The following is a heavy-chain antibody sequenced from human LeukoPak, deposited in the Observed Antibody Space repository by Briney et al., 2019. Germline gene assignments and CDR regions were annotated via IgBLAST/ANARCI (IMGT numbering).Heavy chain of an antibody. V-gene: IGHV1-2*02. CDR2: INPNSGGT. D-gene: IGHD6-19*01. CDR1: GYTFTVYY. CDR3: ARGPYSSGWHTHYYYYMDV. Sequence: GASVKVSCKASGYTFTVYYMHWVRQAPGQGLEWMGWINPNSGGTNYAQKFQGRVTMTTDTSISTAYMELSRLRSDDTAVYYCARGPYSSGWHTHYYYYMDVWGKGTTVTVSS. J-gene: IGHJ6*03.